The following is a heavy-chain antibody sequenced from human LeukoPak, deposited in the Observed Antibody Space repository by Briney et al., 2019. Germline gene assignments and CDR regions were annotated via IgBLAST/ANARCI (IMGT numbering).Heavy chain of an antibody. CDR3: ARGRGYYYGSGRSTNWFDP. Sequence: SQTLSLTCAVYGGSFSGYYWSWIRQPPGKGLEWIGEINHSGSTNYNPSPKRQCPISVYTSKNQFSLNLSSVPAAHTAVYYCARGRGYYYGSGRSTNWFDPWGQGTLVTVSS. D-gene: IGHD3-10*01. CDR1: GGSFSGYY. V-gene: IGHV4-34*01. CDR2: INHSGST. J-gene: IGHJ5*02.